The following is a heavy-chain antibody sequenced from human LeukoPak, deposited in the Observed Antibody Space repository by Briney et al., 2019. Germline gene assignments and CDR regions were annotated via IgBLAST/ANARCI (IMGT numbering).Heavy chain of an antibody. CDR2: INPNGGGT. J-gene: IGHJ4*02. D-gene: IGHD3-22*01. CDR3: ATEGNMIVANY. CDR1: GYTFTGYH. Sequence: GASVKVSCKASGYTFTGYHMHWVRQAPGQGLEWMGWINPNGGGTNYAQKFQGRVTMTRDTSISTAYMELSRLRSDDTGLYYCATEGNMIVANYWGQGTLVTVSS. V-gene: IGHV1-2*02.